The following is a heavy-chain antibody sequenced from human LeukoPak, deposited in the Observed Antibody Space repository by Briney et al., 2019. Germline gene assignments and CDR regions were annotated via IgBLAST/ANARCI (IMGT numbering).Heavy chain of an antibody. D-gene: IGHD2-2*02. CDR2: IGGSGGST. V-gene: IGHV3-23*01. CDR1: GFTFSSYA. J-gene: IGHJ5*02. CDR3: ARDPYCSSTSCYNDWFDP. Sequence: GGSLRLSCAASGFTFSSYAMSWVRQAPGKGLEWVSAIGGSGGSTYYADSVKGRFTISRDNAKNTLYLQMNSLRAEDTAVYYCARDPYCSSTSCYNDWFDPWGQGTLVTVSS.